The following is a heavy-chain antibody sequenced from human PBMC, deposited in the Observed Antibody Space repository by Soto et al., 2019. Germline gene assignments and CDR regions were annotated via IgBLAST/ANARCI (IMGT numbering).Heavy chain of an antibody. V-gene: IGHV4-59*02. CDR1: GASVRSYY. J-gene: IGHJ4*02. Sequence: SETLSLTCTVSGASVRSYYGSWIRQPPGTGLEWIGHVYYNGNTHYNPSVKSRVTISVEMSKNQLSVKVSSGTAADPAVYYCASVFRGRVDYWGQGTLVTVSS. CDR2: VYYNGNT. CDR3: ASVFRGRVDY. D-gene: IGHD3-10*02.